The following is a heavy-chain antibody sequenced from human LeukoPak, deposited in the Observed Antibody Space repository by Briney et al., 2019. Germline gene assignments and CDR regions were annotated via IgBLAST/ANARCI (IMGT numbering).Heavy chain of an antibody. Sequence: SETLSLTCTVSGGSISSNYWSWIRQPPGKGLEWIGYIYYSGSTNYNPSLKSRVTISVDTSKNQFSLKLSSVTAADTAVYYCARDTGYSSPGFDPWGQGTLVTVSS. V-gene: IGHV4-59*01. CDR3: ARDTGYSSPGFDP. J-gene: IGHJ5*02. D-gene: IGHD6-13*01. CDR2: IYYSGST. CDR1: GGSISSNY.